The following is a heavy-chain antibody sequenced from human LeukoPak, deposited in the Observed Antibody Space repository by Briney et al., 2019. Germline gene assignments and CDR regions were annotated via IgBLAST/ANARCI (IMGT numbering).Heavy chain of an antibody. V-gene: IGHV3-7*01. Sequence: GGSLRLSCAASGFTFSSCWMSWVRQAPGKGLEWVANIKQDGSEKYYVDSVKGRFTISRDNAKNSLYLQMNSLRAEDTAVYYCAKPIAAAGIDYWGQGTLVTVSS. J-gene: IGHJ4*02. D-gene: IGHD6-13*01. CDR1: GFTFSSCW. CDR2: IKQDGSEK. CDR3: AKPIAAAGIDY.